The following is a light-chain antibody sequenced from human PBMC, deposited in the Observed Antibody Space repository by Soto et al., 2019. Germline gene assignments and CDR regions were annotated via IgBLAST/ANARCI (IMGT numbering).Light chain of an antibody. CDR2: DVT. CDR3: TSYSGRATPVV. V-gene: IGLV2-14*03. J-gene: IGLJ2*01. CDR1: SSDIGGFNY. Sequence: QSALTQPASVSGSPGRSVTISCTGSSSDIGGFNYVSWYQHLPGRAPKLIIYDVTNRPSGISYRFSASKSGGTASLTISGLQVEDEGYYYCTSYSGRATPVVFGGGTKLTVL.